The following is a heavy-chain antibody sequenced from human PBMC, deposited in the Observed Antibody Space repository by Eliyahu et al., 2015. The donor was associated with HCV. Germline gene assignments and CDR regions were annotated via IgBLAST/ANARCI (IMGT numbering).Heavy chain of an antibody. CDR3: AQEACSPAACGYIDGFDV. D-gene: IGHD2-15*01. J-gene: IGHJ3*01. Sequence: QITLKESGPTLVKPTQTLTLTCSLSGFSLTTGVGVGWIRQPPGRALEWLALVYWNDDKRFSPSLKSRLTITKDTSKNQVVLTLTNVDPVDTATYYCAQEACSPAACGYIDGFDVWGQGALVTVSS. CDR1: GFSLTTGVG. V-gene: IGHV2-5*01. CDR2: VYWNDDK.